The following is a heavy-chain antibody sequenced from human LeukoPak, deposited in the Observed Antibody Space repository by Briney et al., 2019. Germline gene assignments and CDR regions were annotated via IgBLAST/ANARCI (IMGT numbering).Heavy chain of an antibody. J-gene: IGHJ6*02. CDR3: ARRWNYGRNYYIDV. Sequence: SETLSLTCAVYGGSFSNYYLSWIRQPPGRGLEWIGEINDSGRTNYNPSLMSRCTVSVDASKNQFSLRLTSVPATDTAVYYCARRWNYGRNYYIDVWGHGAPVSVSS. V-gene: IGHV4-34*01. CDR1: GGSFSNYY. CDR2: INDSGRT. D-gene: IGHD1-7*01.